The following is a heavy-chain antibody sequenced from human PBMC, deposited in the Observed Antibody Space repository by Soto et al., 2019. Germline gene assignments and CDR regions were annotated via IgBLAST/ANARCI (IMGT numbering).Heavy chain of an antibody. V-gene: IGHV1-69*01. CDR1: GGTFSSYA. CDR2: IIPIFGTA. J-gene: IGHJ4*02. CDR3: ARGNTVEAGIDYFVY. Sequence: QVQLVQSGAEVKKPGSSVKVSCKASGGTFSSYAISWVRQAPGQGLEWMGGIIPIFGTANYARKFQGRVTITADDSTGTAYMELGSLRSEDTAVYYCARGNTVEAGIDYFVYWGQGTLVTVSS. D-gene: IGHD6-19*01.